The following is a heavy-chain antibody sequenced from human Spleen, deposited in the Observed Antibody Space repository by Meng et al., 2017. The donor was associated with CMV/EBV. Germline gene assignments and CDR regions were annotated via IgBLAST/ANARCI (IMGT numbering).Heavy chain of an antibody. CDR1: GGSNSSGGYY. V-gene: IGHV4-31*02. Sequence: TVSGGSNSSGGYYWSWIRQHPGKGLEWIGYIYYSGSTYYNPSLKSRVTISVDTSKNQFSLKLSSVTAADTAVYYCARERQLGRWFDPWGQGTLVTVSS. CDR2: IYYSGST. D-gene: IGHD6-6*01. J-gene: IGHJ5*02. CDR3: ARERQLGRWFDP.